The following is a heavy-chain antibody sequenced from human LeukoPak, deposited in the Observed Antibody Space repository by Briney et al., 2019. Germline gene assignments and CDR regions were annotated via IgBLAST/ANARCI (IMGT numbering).Heavy chain of an antibody. D-gene: IGHD2-21*01. CDR3: ARGGGDYWYFDL. Sequence: SETLSLTCAVYGVSFTDFCWSWIRQPPGKGLEWIGEINPTGSTNYNPSLKSRVTISLDTSKNQVSLELNSVTAADTAVYYCARGGGDYWYFDLWGRGTLVTVSS. CDR2: INPTGST. CDR1: GVSFTDFC. J-gene: IGHJ2*01. V-gene: IGHV4-34*01.